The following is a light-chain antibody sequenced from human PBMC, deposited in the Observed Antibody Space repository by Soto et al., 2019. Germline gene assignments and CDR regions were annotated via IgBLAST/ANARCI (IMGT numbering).Light chain of an antibody. J-gene: IGLJ2*01. CDR2: EVT. V-gene: IGLV2-23*02. CDR1: SNDVGGYNL. Sequence: QAVVTQPASVSGSPGQSITISCTGTSNDVGGYNLVSWYQQHPGKAPKLMIYEVTKRPSGVSDRFSGSKSGNTASLTISGLQAEDEADYYCCSYAGSSTFVVFGGGTKVTVL. CDR3: CSYAGSSTFVV.